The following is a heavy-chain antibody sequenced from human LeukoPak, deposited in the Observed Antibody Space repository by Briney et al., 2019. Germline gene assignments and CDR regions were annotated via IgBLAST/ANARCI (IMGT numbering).Heavy chain of an antibody. CDR2: IYYSGST. J-gene: IGHJ4*02. CDR3: ATTAGVKADY. Sequence: KPSETLSLTCTVSGGSISSSSYYWGWIRQPPGKGLEWIGSIYYSGSTYYNPSLKSRVTISVDTSKNQFSLKLSSVTAADTAVYYCATTAGVKADYWGQGTLVTVSS. CDR1: GGSISSSSYY. V-gene: IGHV4-39*07. D-gene: IGHD3-10*01.